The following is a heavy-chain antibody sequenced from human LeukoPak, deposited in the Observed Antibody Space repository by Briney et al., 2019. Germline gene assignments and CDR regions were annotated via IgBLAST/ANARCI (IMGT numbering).Heavy chain of an antibody. CDR3: TRHHDY. V-gene: IGHV3-49*04. CDR2: IRSKAYGGTT. CDR1: RFTFGDYT. J-gene: IGHJ4*02. Sequence: HSGGSLRLSCTPSRFTFGDYTMSWVRQAPGKGLEWVGFIRSKAYGGTTEYAASVKGRFTISRDDSKSIAYLQMNGLKSEDTAVYYCTRHHDYWGQGTLVTVSS.